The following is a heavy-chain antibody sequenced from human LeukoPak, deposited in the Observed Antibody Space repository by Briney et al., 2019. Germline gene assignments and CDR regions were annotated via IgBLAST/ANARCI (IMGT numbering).Heavy chain of an antibody. CDR3: ASLQLEGDDAFDI. J-gene: IGHJ3*02. CDR2: IYSGGFT. CDR1: GFNITSNY. Sequence: GGSLRLSCAASGFNITSNYMNWVRQAPGKGLEWVAIIYSGGFTYYRDSVKGRFTIYRDNSKNTVYLQMNSLRVEDTAVYYCASLQLEGDDAFDIWGQGTMVTVSS. V-gene: IGHV3-66*01. D-gene: IGHD1-1*01.